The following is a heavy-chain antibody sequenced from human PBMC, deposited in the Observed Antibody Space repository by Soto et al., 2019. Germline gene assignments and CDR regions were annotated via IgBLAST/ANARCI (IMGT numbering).Heavy chain of an antibody. CDR2: INHSGST. Sequence: PSETLSLTCAVYGGSFSGYYWSWIRQPPGKGLEWIGEINHSGSTNYNPSLKSRVTISVDTSKNQFSLKLSSVTAADTAVYYCARAEAYYYLDVWGKGTTVTVSS. CDR3: ARAEAYYYLDV. V-gene: IGHV4-34*01. J-gene: IGHJ6*03. CDR1: GGSFSGYY.